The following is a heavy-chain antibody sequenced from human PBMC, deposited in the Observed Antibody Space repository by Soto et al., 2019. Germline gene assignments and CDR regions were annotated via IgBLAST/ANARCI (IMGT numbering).Heavy chain of an antibody. CDR1: EFNFSSYA. Sequence: PVGSLSLSCAASEFNFSSYAMSWVRQAPGKGLEWVSAISGSGGSTYYADSVKGRFTISRDNSKNTLYLQMNSLRAEDTAVYYCAKGRNWNYPLGFDPWGQGTLVTVSS. J-gene: IGHJ5*02. D-gene: IGHD1-7*01. CDR2: ISGSGGST. CDR3: AKGRNWNYPLGFDP. V-gene: IGHV3-23*01.